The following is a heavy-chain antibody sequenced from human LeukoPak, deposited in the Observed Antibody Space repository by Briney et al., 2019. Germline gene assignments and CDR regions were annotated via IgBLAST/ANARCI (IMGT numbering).Heavy chain of an antibody. CDR2: IYYSGST. V-gene: IGHV4-39*07. CDR1: GGSISSSSYY. CDR3: ARFPGSAEYRHYYYMDV. Sequence: SETLSLTCTVSGGSISSSSYYWGWIRQPPGKGLEWIGSIYYSGSTYYNPSLKSRVTVSVDTSKNQFSLKLSSVTAADTAVYYCARFPGSAEYRHYYYMDVWGKGTTVTVSS. D-gene: IGHD2-15*01. J-gene: IGHJ6*03.